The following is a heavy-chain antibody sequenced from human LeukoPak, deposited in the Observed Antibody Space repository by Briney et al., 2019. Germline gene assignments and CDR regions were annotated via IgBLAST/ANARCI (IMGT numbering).Heavy chain of an antibody. Sequence: SETLSLTCAVYGGPFSGYYWSWIRQPPGKGLEWIGEINHSGNTNYNPSLKSRVTISVDTSKNQFSLKLTSVTAADTAVYYCAREGGFYRPLDYSGQGTLVTVSS. V-gene: IGHV4-34*01. CDR2: INHSGNT. CDR1: GGPFSGYY. D-gene: IGHD3-3*01. J-gene: IGHJ4*02. CDR3: AREGGFYRPLDY.